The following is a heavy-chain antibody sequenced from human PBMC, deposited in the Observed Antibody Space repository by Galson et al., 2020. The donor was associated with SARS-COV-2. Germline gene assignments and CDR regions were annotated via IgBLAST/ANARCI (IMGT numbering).Heavy chain of an antibody. Sequence: SETLSLTCTVSGGSISSYYWSWIRQPPGKGLEWIGYIYYSGSTNYNPSLKSRVTISVDTSKNQFSLKLSSVTAADTAVYYCARHRLPGITMVRGVIVFYYMDVWGKGTTVTVSS. J-gene: IGHJ6*03. V-gene: IGHV4-59*08. D-gene: IGHD3-10*01. CDR2: IYYSGST. CDR3: ARHRLPGITMVRGVIVFYYMDV. CDR1: GGSISSYY.